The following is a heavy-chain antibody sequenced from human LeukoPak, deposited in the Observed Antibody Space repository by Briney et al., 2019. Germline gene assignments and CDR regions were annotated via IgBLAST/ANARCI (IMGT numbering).Heavy chain of an antibody. CDR2: INPRGST. CDR1: GGSFSGYY. CDR3: ARRRLGYYFDY. Sequence: SETLSLTCGVYGGSFSGYYLSWIRQPPGKGLEWIGEINPRGSTNYNPSLKSRVTLSADTSKNQFSLTLNSVTAADTAVYYCARRRLGYYFDYWGQGTLVTVSS. J-gene: IGHJ4*02. V-gene: IGHV4-34*01. D-gene: IGHD5-24*01.